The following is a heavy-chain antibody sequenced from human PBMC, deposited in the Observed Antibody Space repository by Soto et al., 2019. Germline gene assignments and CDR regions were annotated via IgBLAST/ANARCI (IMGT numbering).Heavy chain of an antibody. CDR2: ISGSGGST. CDR1: GFTFSSYA. J-gene: IGHJ5*02. Sequence: EVQLLESGVGLVQPGGSLRLSCAASGFTFSSYAMSWVRQAPGKGLEWVSTISGSGGSTHYADSVKGRFTISRDNSKNTVYLQMNSLRAEDTAVYYCAKFYGGNSAHTYTIDPWGQGTLVTVSS. CDR3: AKFYGGNSAHTYTIDP. V-gene: IGHV3-23*01. D-gene: IGHD2-21*02.